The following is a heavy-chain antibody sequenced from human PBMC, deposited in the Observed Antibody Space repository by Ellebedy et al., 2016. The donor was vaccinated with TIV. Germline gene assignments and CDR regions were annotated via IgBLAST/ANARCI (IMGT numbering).Heavy chain of an antibody. Sequence: LSLTCAASGFAFSNYALNWVRQAPGKGLEWVSYISSSSSYTNYADSVKGRFTISRDNSKNTLYLQMNSLRAEDTAVYYCARGDPSGSYFDYWGQGTLVTVSS. CDR2: ISSSSSYT. D-gene: IGHD1-26*01. CDR1: GFAFSNYA. V-gene: IGHV3-11*05. J-gene: IGHJ4*02. CDR3: ARGDPSGSYFDY.